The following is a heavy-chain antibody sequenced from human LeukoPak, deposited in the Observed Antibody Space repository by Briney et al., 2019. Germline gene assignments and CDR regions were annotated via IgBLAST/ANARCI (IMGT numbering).Heavy chain of an antibody. V-gene: IGHV3-30-3*01. J-gene: IGHJ5*02. CDR1: GFTFSSYA. D-gene: IGHD2-15*01. CDR2: ISYDGSNK. CDR3: ASRYCSGGSCYET. Sequence: GGSLRLSCAASGFTFSSYAMHWVRQAPGKGLEWVAVISYDGSNKYYADSVKGRFTISRDNSKNTLYLQMNSLRAEDTAVYYCASRYCSGGSCYETWGQGTLVTVSS.